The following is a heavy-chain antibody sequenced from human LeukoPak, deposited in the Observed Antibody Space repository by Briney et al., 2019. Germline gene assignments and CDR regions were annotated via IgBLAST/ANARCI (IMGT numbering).Heavy chain of an antibody. D-gene: IGHD3-22*01. CDR1: GGSISSSN. CDR2: ISGSGGST. Sequence: PSETLSLTCAVSGGSISSSNWWSWVRQPPGKGLEWVSAISGSGGSTYYADSVKGRFTISRDNSKNTLYLQMNSLRAEDTAVYYCAKEGTYYYDSSGRDYWGQGTLVTVSS. CDR3: AKEGTYYYDSSGRDY. V-gene: IGHV3-23*01. J-gene: IGHJ4*02.